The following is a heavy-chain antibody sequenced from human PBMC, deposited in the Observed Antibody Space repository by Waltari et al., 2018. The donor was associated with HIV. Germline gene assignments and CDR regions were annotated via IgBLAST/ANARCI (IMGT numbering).Heavy chain of an antibody. CDR3: AKDGRLLWYGDTGWLDS. D-gene: IGHD3-10*01. V-gene: IGHV3-30*15. Sequence: QVHLVEYGGGVVQPGRSLRLSCVTSGFTFRDYAFQWVRQAPGKVREWLAAVSDNGTNTYYAKSVWGRFIISRDDATNTVHLQMCSLKDEDTAMYFCAKDGRLLWYGDTGWLDSLGRGGQVTVSS. CDR2: VSDNGTNT. CDR1: GFTFRDYA. J-gene: IGHJ5*01.